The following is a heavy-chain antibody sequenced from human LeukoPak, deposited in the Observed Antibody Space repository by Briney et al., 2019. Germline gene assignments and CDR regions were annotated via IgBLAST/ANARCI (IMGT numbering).Heavy chain of an antibody. D-gene: IGHD2-2*01. CDR2: ISSSSSYI. Sequence: GGSLRLSCAASGFTFSNYSMNWVRQAPGKGLEWVSSISSSSSYIYYADSVKGRFTISRDNAKNSLYLQMNSLRAEDTAVYYCARDHCSSTSCRLNWFDPWGQGTLVTVSS. J-gene: IGHJ5*02. V-gene: IGHV3-21*01. CDR3: ARDHCSSTSCRLNWFDP. CDR1: GFTFSNYS.